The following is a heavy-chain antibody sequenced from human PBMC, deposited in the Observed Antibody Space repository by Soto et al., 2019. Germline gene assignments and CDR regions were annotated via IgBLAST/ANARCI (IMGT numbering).Heavy chain of an antibody. CDR3: AGSYCSGGSCYKGAFDI. J-gene: IGHJ3*02. D-gene: IGHD2-15*01. CDR1: GGSFSGYY. CDR2: INHSGST. V-gene: IGHV4-34*01. Sequence: SETLSLTCAVYGGSFSGYYWSWIRQPPGKGLEWIGEINHSGSTNYNPSLKSRVTISVDTSKNQFSLKLSSVTAADTAVYYCAGSYCSGGSCYKGAFDIWGQGTMVTVSS.